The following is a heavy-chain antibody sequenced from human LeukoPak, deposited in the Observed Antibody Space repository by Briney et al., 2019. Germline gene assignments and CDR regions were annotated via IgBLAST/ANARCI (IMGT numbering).Heavy chain of an antibody. Sequence: GGSLRLSCAASGLTFSSYSMNWFRQAPGKGLEWVSYISSSSSTIYYADSVKGRFTISRDNAKNSLYLQMNSLRAEDTAVYYCANAGRDSSSTISCGMDVWGQGTTVTVSS. J-gene: IGHJ6*02. CDR1: GLTFSSYS. CDR2: ISSSSSTI. V-gene: IGHV3-48*01. D-gene: IGHD6-13*01. CDR3: ANAGRDSSSTISCGMDV.